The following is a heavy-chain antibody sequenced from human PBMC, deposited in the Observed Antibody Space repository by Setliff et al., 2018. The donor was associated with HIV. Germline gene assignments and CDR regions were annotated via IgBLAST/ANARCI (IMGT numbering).Heavy chain of an antibody. D-gene: IGHD6-13*01. CDR3: ARDYMKQLTYFDY. V-gene: IGHV4-59*05. CDR1: GGSISSHY. J-gene: IGHJ4*02. Sequence: KPSETLSLTCTVSGGSISSHYWSWIRQPPGKGLEWIGSIYYNVDTYYNPSLTSRTTISVDTSRNRFSLRLNSVAATDTAVYYCARDYMKQLTYFDYWGQGTLVTVSS. CDR2: IYYNVDT.